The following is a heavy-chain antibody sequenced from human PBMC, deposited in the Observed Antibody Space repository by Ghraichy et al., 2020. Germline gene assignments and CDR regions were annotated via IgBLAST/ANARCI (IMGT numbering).Heavy chain of an antibody. CDR3: AKDSSDYVWGSYLDY. Sequence: GGSLRLSCAASGFTFSSYAMSWVRQAPGKGLEWVSAISGSGGSTYYADSVKGRFTISRDNSKNTLYLQMNSLRAEDTAVYYCAKDSSDYVWGSYLDYWGQGTLVTVSS. CDR2: ISGSGGST. D-gene: IGHD3-16*02. V-gene: IGHV3-23*01. CDR1: GFTFSSYA. J-gene: IGHJ4*02.